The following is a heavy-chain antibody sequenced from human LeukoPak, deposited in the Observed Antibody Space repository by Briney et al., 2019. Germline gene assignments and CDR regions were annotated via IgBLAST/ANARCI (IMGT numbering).Heavy chain of an antibody. Sequence: MSSETLSLTCAVYGGSFSGYYWSWIRQPPGKGLEWIGEINHSGSTNYNPSLKSRVTISVDTSKNQFSLKLSSVTAADTAVYYCARSRERGYYYYYYMDVWGKGTTVTVSS. J-gene: IGHJ6*03. V-gene: IGHV4-34*01. D-gene: IGHD1-1*01. CDR3: ARSRERGYYYYYYMDV. CDR1: GGSFSGYY. CDR2: INHSGST.